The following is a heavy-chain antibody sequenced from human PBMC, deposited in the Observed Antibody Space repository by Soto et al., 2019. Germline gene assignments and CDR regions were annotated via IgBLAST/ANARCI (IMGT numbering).Heavy chain of an antibody. CDR1: GYSFSFYW. V-gene: IGHV5-51*01. CDR2: MYPDDSDI. D-gene: IGHD3-22*01. Sequence: GESLKISCKASGYSFSFYWIGWVRQMPGKGLEWMAIMYPDDSDIRYSPSFEAHVTISADKSTSTAFLQWSSLKASDTAMYYCATAYVYDFENSNYYRDAFDIWGQGTLVTVSS. J-gene: IGHJ3*02. CDR3: ATAYVYDFENSNYYRDAFDI.